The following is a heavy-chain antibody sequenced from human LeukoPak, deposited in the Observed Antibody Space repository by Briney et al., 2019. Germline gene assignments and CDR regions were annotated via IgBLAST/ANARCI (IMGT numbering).Heavy chain of an antibody. CDR1: GGSLSSYY. J-gene: IGHJ4*02. V-gene: IGHV4-4*07. Sequence: SETLSLTCTGSGGSLSSYYWSWIRQPAGKGLEWIGRIYTSGSTNYNPSLKSQVTMSVDTSKNQFSLKLSSVNPADTAVYYCARTTYSSSWYAESDVYFDYWGQGTLVTVSS. CDR3: ARTTYSSSWYAESDVYFDY. D-gene: IGHD6-13*01. CDR2: IYTSGST.